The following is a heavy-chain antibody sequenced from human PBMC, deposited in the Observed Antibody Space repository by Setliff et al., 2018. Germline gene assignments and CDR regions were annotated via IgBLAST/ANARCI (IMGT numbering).Heavy chain of an antibody. CDR2: INHSSGRT. Sequence: ASVKVSCKASGYTFTSHYMHWVRQAPGLGLEWMGTINHSSGRTSYAQKFQGRGTMTRGXXTSTVYRDMSSLRSEDTAVYYCARDVFPYHYEGAFDIWGQGTMVTVSS. CDR1: GYTFTSHY. CDR3: ARDVFPYHYEGAFDI. J-gene: IGHJ3*02. D-gene: IGHD3-22*01. V-gene: IGHV1-46*01.